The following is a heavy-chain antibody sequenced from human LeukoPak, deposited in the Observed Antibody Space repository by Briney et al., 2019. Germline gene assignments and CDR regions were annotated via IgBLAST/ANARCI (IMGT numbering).Heavy chain of an antibody. CDR3: ARGIRFLERSLYYYGMDV. Sequence: ASVKVSCKASGYTFTSYYMHWVRQAPGQGLEWMGIINPSGGSTSYAQKFQGRVTMTRDTSTSTVYVELSSLRSEDTAVYYCARGIRFLERSLYYYGMDVWGQGTTVTVSS. D-gene: IGHD3-3*01. J-gene: IGHJ6*02. CDR2: INPSGGST. V-gene: IGHV1-46*01. CDR1: GYTFTSYY.